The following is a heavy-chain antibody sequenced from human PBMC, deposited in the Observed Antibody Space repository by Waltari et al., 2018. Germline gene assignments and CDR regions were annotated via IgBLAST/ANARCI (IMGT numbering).Heavy chain of an antibody. J-gene: IGHJ5*02. CDR1: GGTFSSYA. V-gene: IGHV1-69*09. Sequence: QVQLVQSGAEVKKPGSSVKVSCKASGGTFSSYAISWVRQAPGQGLEWMGRISPSLGIANYAQKVQGRGTITADKATSTADMELSSLRAEDTAVYYCARDVEQQLVVWFDPWGQGTLVTVSS. CDR3: ARDVEQQLVVWFDP. CDR2: ISPSLGIA. D-gene: IGHD6-13*01.